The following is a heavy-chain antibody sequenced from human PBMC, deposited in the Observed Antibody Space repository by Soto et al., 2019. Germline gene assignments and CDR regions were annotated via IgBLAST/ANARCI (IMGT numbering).Heavy chain of an antibody. V-gene: IGHV4-34*09. Sequence: SETLSLTCAVYGGSFSGYYWNWIRQPPGKGLEWIGEIDHSGYTDYNPSLKSRITMSVDRTDNLISLKLRSVTAADTAVYYCARADLKGKLWSPGGYFDLWGQGTLVTVSS. CDR1: GGSFSGYY. D-gene: IGHD3-16*01. CDR2: IDHSGYT. J-gene: IGHJ4*02. CDR3: ARADLKGKLWSPGGYFDL.